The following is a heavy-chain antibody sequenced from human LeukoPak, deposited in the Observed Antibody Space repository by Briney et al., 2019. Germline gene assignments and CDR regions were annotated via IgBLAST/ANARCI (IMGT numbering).Heavy chain of an antibody. D-gene: IGHD5-24*01. J-gene: IGHJ4*02. V-gene: IGHV1-2*02. CDR1: GYSFVGYY. CDR3: ARDRVEMSTSLSFFDN. Sequence: GASVKVSSKASGYSFVGYYIHWIRQAPGQGLEWLGWMNPDTGGRKLAQKFQGRVTLTRDTSINTAYMELNSLQSDDTAVYFCARDRVEMSTSLSFFDNWGQGSLITVSS. CDR2: MNPDTGGR.